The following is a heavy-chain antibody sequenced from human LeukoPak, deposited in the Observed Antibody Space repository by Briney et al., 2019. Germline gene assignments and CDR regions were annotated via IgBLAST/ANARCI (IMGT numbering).Heavy chain of an antibody. V-gene: IGHV4-31*03. Sequence: SQNLSLTCTVSGGSISSGGYYWGWIRQHPGKGLEWIGYIYDSGSTYYNPSLKSRVTISVDTSKNQFPLKLSSVTAPDTAVYYCARVDYYDKWFDPWGQGTLVTVSS. J-gene: IGHJ5*02. CDR3: ARVDYYDKWFDP. D-gene: IGHD3-22*01. CDR2: IYDSGST. CDR1: GGSISSGGYY.